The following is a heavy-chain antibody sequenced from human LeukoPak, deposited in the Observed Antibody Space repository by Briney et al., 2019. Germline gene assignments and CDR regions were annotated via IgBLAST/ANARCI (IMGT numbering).Heavy chain of an antibody. CDR1: GGSISSGGYS. J-gene: IGHJ4*02. D-gene: IGHD3-10*01. Sequence: SETLSPTCAVSGGSISSGGYSWSWIRQPPGKGLEWIGYIYHSGSTYYNPSLKSRVTISVDRSKNQFSLKLSSVTAADTAVYYCARGTYYYGSGSPREPNYFDYWGQGTLVTVSS. CDR2: IYHSGST. V-gene: IGHV4-30-2*01. CDR3: ARGTYYYGSGSPREPNYFDY.